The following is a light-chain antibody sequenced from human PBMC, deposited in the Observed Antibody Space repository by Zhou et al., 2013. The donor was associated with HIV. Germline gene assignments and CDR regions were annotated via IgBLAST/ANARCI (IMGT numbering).Light chain of an antibody. Sequence: EIVLTQSPGTLSLPPGERAALSCRASQSVTGSRVAWYQQKPGQTPRLLMYGASSRATGIPDRFSGSGSGTDFTLTINRLEPEDFTVYYCQQYNNWPTFGPGTKVDIK. CDR2: GAS. J-gene: IGKJ3*01. V-gene: IGKV3-20*01. CDR1: QSVTGSR. CDR3: QQYNNWPT.